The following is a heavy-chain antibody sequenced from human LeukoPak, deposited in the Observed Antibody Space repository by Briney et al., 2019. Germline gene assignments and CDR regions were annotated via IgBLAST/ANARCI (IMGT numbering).Heavy chain of an antibody. CDR3: ARGPPYSSPPGRLDY. CDR1: GYTFTSYY. D-gene: IGHD6-13*01. J-gene: IGHJ4*02. CDR2: INPSGGRT. Sequence: ASVKVSCKASGYTFTSYYMHWVRQAPGQGLEWMGIINPSGGRTSYTQKFQGRVTMTRDTSISTAYMELSRLRSDDTAVYYCARGPPYSSPPGRLDYWGQGTLVTVSS. V-gene: IGHV1-46*01.